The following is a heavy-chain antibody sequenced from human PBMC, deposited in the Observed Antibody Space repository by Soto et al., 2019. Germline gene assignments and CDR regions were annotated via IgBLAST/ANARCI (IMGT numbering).Heavy chain of an antibody. CDR1: GFTFSTSW. D-gene: IGHD3-3*01. V-gene: IGHV3-7*01. CDR2: IKPDGSDK. J-gene: IGHJ4*02. CDR3: VRGTMAPGLDH. Sequence: PGGSLRLSCAASGFTFSTSWMTWIRQAPGKGLEWVAQIKPDGSDKTYVDSMKGRFTISRDNSKNSLYLHMNSLRAEDTAVYYCVRGTMAPGLDHWSQGTLVTVSS.